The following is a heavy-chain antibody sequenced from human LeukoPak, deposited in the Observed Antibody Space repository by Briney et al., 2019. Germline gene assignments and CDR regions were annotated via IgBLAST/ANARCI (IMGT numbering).Heavy chain of an antibody. D-gene: IGHD3-22*01. CDR3: ARDHESSGYPTSDY. J-gene: IGHJ4*02. Sequence: ASVKVSCTASGYTFTGYYMHWVRQAPGQGLEWMGWINPNSGGTNYAQKFQGRVTMTRDTSISTAYMELSRLRADDTALYFCARDHESSGYPTSDYWGQGTLVTVSS. CDR1: GYTFTGYY. V-gene: IGHV1-2*02. CDR2: INPNSGGT.